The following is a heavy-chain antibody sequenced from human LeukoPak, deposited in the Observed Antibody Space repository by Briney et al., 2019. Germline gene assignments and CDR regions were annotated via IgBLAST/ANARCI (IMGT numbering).Heavy chain of an antibody. CDR1: GGSISSYY. Sequence: SETLSLTCTVSGGSISSYYWSWIRQPPGKGLEWIGYIYYSGSTNYNPSLKSRVTISVDTSKNQFSLKLSSVTAADTAVYYCARVMATFYYYYMDVWGKGTTVTVSS. CDR3: ARVMATFYYYYMDV. V-gene: IGHV4-59*08. D-gene: IGHD5-12*01. CDR2: IYYSGST. J-gene: IGHJ6*03.